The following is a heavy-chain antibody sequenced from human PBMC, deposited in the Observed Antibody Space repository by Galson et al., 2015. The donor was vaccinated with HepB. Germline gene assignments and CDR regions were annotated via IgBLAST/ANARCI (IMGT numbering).Heavy chain of an antibody. D-gene: IGHD3-16*02. Sequence: SLRLSCAASGFTFSSYSMNWVRQAPGKGLEWISYISSSSSRIKYADSVKGRFTISRDNAINSLYLQMNSLRSEDTAVYYCARDRQSIMITFGGVITEHRDAFDIWGQGTMVTVSS. V-gene: IGHV3-48*01. J-gene: IGHJ3*02. CDR3: ARDRQSIMITFGGVITEHRDAFDI. CDR1: GFTFSSYS. CDR2: ISSSSSRI.